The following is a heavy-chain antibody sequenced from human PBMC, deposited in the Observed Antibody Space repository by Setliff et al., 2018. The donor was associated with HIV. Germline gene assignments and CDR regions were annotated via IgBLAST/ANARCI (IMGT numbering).Heavy chain of an antibody. Sequence: SETLSLTCTVSGDSISSSTFYWGWIRQPPGKGLEWIGSIHYSGTTYYNPSLKGRVAISVDTSKNQFSLKLSSVTAADTAVYYCARPRLRGSGAFDIWGQGTMVTVSS. J-gene: IGHJ3*02. CDR2: IHYSGTT. V-gene: IGHV4-39*01. CDR3: ARPRLRGSGAFDI. CDR1: GDSISSSTFY. D-gene: IGHD2-21*01.